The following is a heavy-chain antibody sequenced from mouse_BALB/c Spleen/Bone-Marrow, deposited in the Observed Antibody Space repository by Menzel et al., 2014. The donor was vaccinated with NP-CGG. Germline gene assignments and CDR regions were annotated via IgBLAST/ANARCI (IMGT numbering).Heavy chain of an antibody. Sequence: VQRVESGAELVRPGSSVKISCKASGYAISSYWMNWVKQRPGQGLEWIGQIYPGDGDTNYNGKFKGKATLTADKSSSTAYMQISSLTSEDSAVYFCARGRGWYLDYWGQGTTLTVPS. CDR2: IYPGDGDT. CDR3: ARGRGWYLDY. J-gene: IGHJ2*01. V-gene: IGHV1-80*01. CDR1: GYAISSYW. D-gene: IGHD2-3*01.